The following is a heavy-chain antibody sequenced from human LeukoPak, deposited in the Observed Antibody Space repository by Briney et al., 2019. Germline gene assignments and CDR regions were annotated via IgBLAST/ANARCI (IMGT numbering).Heavy chain of an antibody. D-gene: IGHD5-18*01. J-gene: IGHJ4*02. V-gene: IGHV1-2*02. Sequence: ASVKVSCKASGYTFTGYYMHWVRQAPGQGLEWMGWINPNSGGTNYAQKFQGRVTMTRDTSISTAYMELSRLRSDDTAVYYCARGRKYTSGHRVTELGSGYSDYWGQGTLVTVSS. CDR2: INPNSGGT. CDR1: GYTFTGYY. CDR3: ARGRKYTSGHRVTELGSGYSDY.